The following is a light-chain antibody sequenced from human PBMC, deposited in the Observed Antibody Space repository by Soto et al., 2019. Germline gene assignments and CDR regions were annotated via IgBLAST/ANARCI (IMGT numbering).Light chain of an antibody. J-gene: IGKJ1*01. CDR3: QQRSNWPWT. Sequence: ETVLTQSPATLSLSPGERVTLSCRASQSISSYLAWYQQKPGQAPRLLIYDASNRATGIPARFSGSGSGTDFTLTISSLEPEDFAVYYCQQRSNWPWTFGQGTKVDIK. CDR2: DAS. CDR1: QSISSY. V-gene: IGKV3-11*01.